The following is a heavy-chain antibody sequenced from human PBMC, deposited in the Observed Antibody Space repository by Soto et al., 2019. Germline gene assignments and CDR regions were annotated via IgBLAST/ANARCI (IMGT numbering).Heavy chain of an antibody. J-gene: IGHJ4*02. V-gene: IGHV3-23*01. CDR1: GFTFSKYA. Sequence: EVQLLESGGGLAQPGGSLRLSCAASGFTFSKYALSWVRQTTGKGLQWVSGISGGSTNYADSVKGRFTISTDNSKNTVYLQMESLRADDTAVYYCAKQSREGGWYSSFECWGQGTLVTVSS. D-gene: IGHD6-19*01. CDR2: ISGGST. CDR3: AKQSREGGWYSSFEC.